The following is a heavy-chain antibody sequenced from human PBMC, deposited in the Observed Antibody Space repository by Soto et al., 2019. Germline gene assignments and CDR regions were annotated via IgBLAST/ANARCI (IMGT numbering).Heavy chain of an antibody. CDR2: VFYTGST. J-gene: IGHJ6*03. CDR3: ARQDGYYYYMDV. V-gene: IGHV4-59*08. Sequence: SETLSLTCKVSGGSSSSHYWSWIRQPPGEGMEWIGYVFYTGSTNYNPSLRSRVLISVDTSKNQLSLKLRSVTAADTAVYYCARQDGYYYYMDVWGKGTTVTVSS. CDR1: GGSSSSHY.